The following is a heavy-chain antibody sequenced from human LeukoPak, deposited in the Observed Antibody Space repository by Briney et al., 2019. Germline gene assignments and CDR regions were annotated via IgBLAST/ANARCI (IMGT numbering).Heavy chain of an antibody. CDR2: IKTKTDGGAT. CDR1: GFTFSNAW. J-gene: IGHJ4*02. CDR3: STATGYSYGYCFDY. D-gene: IGHD5-18*01. Sequence: GGSLRLSCAASGFTFSNAWMTWVRQAPGKGLEWVGRIKTKTDGGATDYAAPVKGRFTISRDDSKTTLYLQMNSLKTKDTAVYYCSTATGYSYGYCFDYWGQGTLVTVSS. V-gene: IGHV3-15*01.